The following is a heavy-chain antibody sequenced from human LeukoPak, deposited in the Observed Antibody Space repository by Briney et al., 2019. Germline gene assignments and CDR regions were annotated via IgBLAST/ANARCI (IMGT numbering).Heavy chain of an antibody. D-gene: IGHD6-19*01. V-gene: IGHV1-2*02. J-gene: IGHJ4*02. CDR3: AKIGDSGWFPDY. Sequence: ASVKVSCKASGYTFTGYYMHWVRQAPGHGLEWMGWINPNSGGTNSAQKFQGRVTMTRDTSISTAYMELSSLRSDDTAVYYCAKIGDSGWFPDYWGQGTLVTVSS. CDR1: GYTFTGYY. CDR2: INPNSGGT.